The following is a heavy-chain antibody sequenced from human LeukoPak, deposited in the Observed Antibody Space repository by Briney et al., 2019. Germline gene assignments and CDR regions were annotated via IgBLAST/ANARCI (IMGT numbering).Heavy chain of an antibody. Sequence: GGSLRLSCAASGFTFSDYYMSWIRQAPGKGLEWVSYISSSSSYTNYADSVKGRFTISRDNAKNSLYLQMNSLRAEDTAVYYCARAAYDILTGKNPSVFDYWGQGTLVTVPS. V-gene: IGHV3-11*06. D-gene: IGHD3-9*01. CDR3: ARAAYDILTGKNPSVFDY. J-gene: IGHJ4*02. CDR2: ISSSSSYT. CDR1: GFTFSDYY.